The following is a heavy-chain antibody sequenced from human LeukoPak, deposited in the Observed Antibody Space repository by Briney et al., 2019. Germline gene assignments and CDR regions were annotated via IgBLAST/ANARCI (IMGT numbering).Heavy chain of an antibody. V-gene: IGHV4-39*07. CDR3: ARDSVPIVATAYGMDV. J-gene: IGHJ6*02. CDR1: GGSISSSSYY. CDR2: IYYSGST. Sequence: PSETLSLTCTVSGGSISSSSYYWGWIRQPPGKGLEWIGSIYYSGSTYYNPSLKSRVTISVDTSKNQFSLKLSSVTAADTAVYYCARDSVPIVATAYGMDVWGQGTTVTVSS. D-gene: IGHD5-12*01.